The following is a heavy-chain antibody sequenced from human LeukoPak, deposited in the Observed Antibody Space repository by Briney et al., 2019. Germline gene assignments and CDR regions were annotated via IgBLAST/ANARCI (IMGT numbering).Heavy chain of an antibody. Sequence: PSETLSLTCTVSGDSISSGSYYWGWIRQPPGKGLEWIGYIYYSGSTNYNPSLKSRVTISVDTSKNQFSLKLSSVTAADTAVYYCARDPKYYYDSSGYYPKYYFDYWGQGTLVTVSS. J-gene: IGHJ4*02. CDR2: IYYSGST. V-gene: IGHV4-61*01. D-gene: IGHD3-22*01. CDR3: ARDPKYYYDSSGYYPKYYFDY. CDR1: GDSISSGSYY.